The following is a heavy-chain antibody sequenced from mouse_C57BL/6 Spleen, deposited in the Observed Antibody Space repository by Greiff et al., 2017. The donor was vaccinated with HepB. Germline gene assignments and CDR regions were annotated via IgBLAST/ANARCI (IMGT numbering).Heavy chain of an antibody. J-gene: IGHJ4*01. CDR1: GFSLTSYG. CDR2: IWSGGST. CDR3: AKSYDGYPYYAMDY. D-gene: IGHD2-3*01. Sequence: VKLMESGPGLVQPSQSLSITCTVSGFSLTSYGVHWVRQPPGKGLEWLGVIWSGGSTDYNAAFISRLSICKDNSKSQVFFKMNSLQADDTAIYYCAKSYDGYPYYAMDYWGQGTSVTVSS. V-gene: IGHV2-4*01.